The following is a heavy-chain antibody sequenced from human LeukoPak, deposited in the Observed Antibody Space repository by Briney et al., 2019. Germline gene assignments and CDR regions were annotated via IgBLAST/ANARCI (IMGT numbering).Heavy chain of an antibody. D-gene: IGHD6-19*01. CDR3: AKPGYITSGWFDY. V-gene: IGHV3-23*01. Sequence: GGSLRLSCAASGFTFSTYYMSWVRQAPGKGLEWVTTITESGRNTYYADSVKGRFTISRGNSKNTLYLQMHSLRADDTAIYYCAKPGYITSGWFDYWGRGALVIVSS. CDR2: ITESGRNT. J-gene: IGHJ4*02. CDR1: GFTFSTYY.